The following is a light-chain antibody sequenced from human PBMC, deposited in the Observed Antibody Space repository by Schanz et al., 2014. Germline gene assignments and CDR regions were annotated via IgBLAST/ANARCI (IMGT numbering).Light chain of an antibody. V-gene: IGKV1-39*01. CDR3: QQGYDTPVWT. Sequence: DIQMTQSPSSLSGSVGDRVTITCRASQYISDYLNWYQQKPGKAPKLVIFATSHLQSGVPSRFSGGGSGTDFTLNISSLQPEDFATYYCQQGYDTPVWTFGQGTKVEVK. CDR1: QYISDY. CDR2: ATS. J-gene: IGKJ1*01.